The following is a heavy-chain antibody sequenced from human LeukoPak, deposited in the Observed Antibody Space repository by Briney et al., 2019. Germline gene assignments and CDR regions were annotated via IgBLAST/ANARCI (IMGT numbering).Heavy chain of an antibody. CDR3: ARLSSGWFDP. Sequence: SETLSLTCTVSGDSISSSSSYWGWIRQPPGKGLEWIGSIYYSGNTYYNTSLKSRVTISVDTSKNQFSLKLSSVTAADTAVYYCARLSSGWFDPWGQGTLVTVSS. J-gene: IGHJ5*02. V-gene: IGHV4-39*07. CDR2: IYYSGNT. CDR1: GDSISSSSSY.